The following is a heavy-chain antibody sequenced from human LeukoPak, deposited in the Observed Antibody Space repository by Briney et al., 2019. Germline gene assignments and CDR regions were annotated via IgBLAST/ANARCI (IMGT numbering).Heavy chain of an antibody. V-gene: IGHV3-7*01. Sequence: GVSVTLFRSVSRFTLSNYWMRWLRQAPGKGREGVANVKQDGSEKYYVDSVQGGFTISRHNDKNEQYLQINSLPTEGGAVYYCARDSSGYFDYCGEGSLFTVS. CDR2: VKQDGSEK. CDR3: ARDSSGYFDY. J-gene: IGHJ4*02. CDR1: RFTLSNYW. D-gene: IGHD3-22*01.